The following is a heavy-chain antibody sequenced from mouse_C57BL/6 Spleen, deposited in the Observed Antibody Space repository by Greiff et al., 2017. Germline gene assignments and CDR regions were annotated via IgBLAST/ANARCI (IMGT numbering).Heavy chain of an antibody. CDR3: ARGDGPFAY. D-gene: IGHD2-3*01. CDR1: GYTFTSYW. CDR2: IDPSDSET. V-gene: IGHV1-52*01. J-gene: IGHJ3*01. Sequence: QVQLQQPGAELVRPGSSVKLSCKASGYTFTSYWMHWVKQRPIQGLEWIGNIDPSDSETHYNQKFKDKAKLTVDKSSRPAYMQLSSLTSEDSAVYYCARGDGPFAYWGQGTLVTVSA.